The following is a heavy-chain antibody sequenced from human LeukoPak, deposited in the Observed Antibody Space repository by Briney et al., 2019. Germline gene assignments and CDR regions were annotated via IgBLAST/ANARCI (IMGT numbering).Heavy chain of an antibody. CDR1: GFTFSSCS. V-gene: IGHV3-48*01. J-gene: IGHJ6*02. CDR3: VSSWYSRGNYGMDV. D-gene: IGHD6-13*01. CDR2: INSISTGT. Sequence: GGSLRLSCAASGFTFSSCSMTWVRQAPGKGLEWVSYINSISTGTYYADSVKGRFTISRDNAKNSLYLQMNTLRAEDTAVYYCVSSWYSRGNYGMDVWGQGTTVTVSS.